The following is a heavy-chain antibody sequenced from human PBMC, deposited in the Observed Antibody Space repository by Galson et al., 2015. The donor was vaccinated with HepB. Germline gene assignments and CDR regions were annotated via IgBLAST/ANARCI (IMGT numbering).Heavy chain of an antibody. V-gene: IGHV3-74*01. CDR3: VRDRGTWDWFDP. CDR1: GFTFSSCW. CDR2: INSDGKTT. J-gene: IGHJ5*02. Sequence: SLRLSCAASGFTFSSCWMHWVRQVPGKGLVWVSRINSDGKTTSYADSVKGRFTISRDNAKNTLYLQMNSLRAEDTAVYYCVRDRGTWDWFDPWGQGTLVTVSS. D-gene: IGHD3-10*01.